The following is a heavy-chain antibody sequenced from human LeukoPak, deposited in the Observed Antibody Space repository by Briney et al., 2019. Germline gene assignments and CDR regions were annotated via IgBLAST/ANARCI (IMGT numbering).Heavy chain of an antibody. V-gene: IGHV3-21*01. CDR2: ISSSSSYI. J-gene: IGHJ5*02. CDR1: GFTFSSYS. CDR3: ARGLLEYSSSSGGFDP. Sequence: GGSLRLSCAASGFTFSSYSMNWVRQAPGKGLEWASSISSSSSYIYCADSVKGRFTISRDNAKNSLYLQMNSLRAEDTAVYYCARGLLEYSSSSGGFDPWGQGTLVTVSS. D-gene: IGHD6-6*01.